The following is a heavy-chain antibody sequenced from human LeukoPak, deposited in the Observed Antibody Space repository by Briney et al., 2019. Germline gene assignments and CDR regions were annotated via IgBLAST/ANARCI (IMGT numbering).Heavy chain of an antibody. Sequence: SVKVSCKASGGTFSSYAISWVRQAPGQGLEWMGGIIPIFGTANYAQKFQGRVTITADKSTSTAYMELSSLRSEDTAVYYCARVREEVEYYDILTGYPGRYYFDYWGQGTLVTVSS. V-gene: IGHV1-69*06. J-gene: IGHJ4*02. D-gene: IGHD3-9*01. CDR1: GGTFSSYA. CDR3: ARVREEVEYYDILTGYPGRYYFDY. CDR2: IIPIFGTA.